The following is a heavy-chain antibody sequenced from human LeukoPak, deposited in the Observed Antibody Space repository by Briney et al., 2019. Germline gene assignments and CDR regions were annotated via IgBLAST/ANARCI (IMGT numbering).Heavy chain of an antibody. V-gene: IGHV3-23*01. CDR3: AKASWVSTADAVL. J-gene: IGHJ4*02. D-gene: IGHD3-16*01. Sequence: GGSLRLSCVASGFIFSSYAMSWVRETPARGLEWVSSLRGNGDAFYADSVKGRFTLSRDESRNTGYLQLNKLRVEDTAIYYCAKASWVSTADAVLWGQGTVVTVSS. CDR2: LRGNGDA. CDR1: GFIFSSYA.